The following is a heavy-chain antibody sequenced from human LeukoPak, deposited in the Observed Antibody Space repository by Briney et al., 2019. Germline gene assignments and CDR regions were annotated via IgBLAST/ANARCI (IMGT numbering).Heavy chain of an antibody. D-gene: IGHD3-22*01. J-gene: IGHJ4*02. Sequence: PSETLSLTCTVSGGSISSSSYYWGWVRQPPGKGLEWIGSIYYSGSTYYNPSLKSRVTISVDTSKNQFSLKLSSVTAADTAVYYCARFLEYYYDSSGYQGDYWGQGTLVTVSS. V-gene: IGHV4-39*01. CDR3: ARFLEYYYDSSGYQGDY. CDR2: IYYSGST. CDR1: GGSISSSSYY.